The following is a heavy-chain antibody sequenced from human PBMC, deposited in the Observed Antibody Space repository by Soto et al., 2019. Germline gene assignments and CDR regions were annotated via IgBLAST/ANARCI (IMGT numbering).Heavy chain of an antibody. CDR1: CGSFSGYI. CDR3: ARRYGASFDY. CDR2: INHSGSA. D-gene: IGHD4-17*01. J-gene: IGHJ4*02. Sequence: SETLSLTCDVYCGSFSGYIWTWIRQTPGKGLQWIGQINHSGSANYNPSLKSRVTISVDTSKNQFSLKLSSVTAADTAVYYCARRYGASFDYWGQGTLVTVSS. V-gene: IGHV4-34*01.